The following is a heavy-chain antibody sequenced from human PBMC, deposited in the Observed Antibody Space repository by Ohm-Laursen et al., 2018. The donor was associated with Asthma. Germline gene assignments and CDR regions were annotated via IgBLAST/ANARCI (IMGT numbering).Heavy chain of an antibody. CDR1: GFSFSNFG. CDR2: ISYVGSTK. J-gene: IGHJ4*02. D-gene: IGHD6-19*01. CDR3: ARDSSGCPDY. V-gene: IGHV3-30*03. Sequence: SLRLSCAASGFSFSNFGMFWVRQAPGKGLEWVAFISYVGSTKYYADSVKGRFTISRDNSKNTLYLQMNSLRAEDTAVYYCARDSSGCPDYWGQGTLVTVSS.